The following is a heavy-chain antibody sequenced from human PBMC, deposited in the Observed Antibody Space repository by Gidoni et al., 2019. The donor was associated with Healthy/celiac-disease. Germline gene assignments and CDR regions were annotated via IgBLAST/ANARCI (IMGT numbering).Heavy chain of an antibody. J-gene: IGHJ4*02. V-gene: IGHV3-23*01. CDR3: ATNCLNAGGAMDY. CDR2: ISGSGGST. Sequence: EVQLLESGGGLVQPGGSLRLSCAASGFTFSSYAMSWVRQAPGKGLEWVSAISGSGGSTYYADSVKGRFTIFRDNSKNTLYLQMNSLRAEDTAVYYCATNCLNAGGAMDYWGQGTLVTVSS. D-gene: IGHD3-16*01. CDR1: GFTFSSYA.